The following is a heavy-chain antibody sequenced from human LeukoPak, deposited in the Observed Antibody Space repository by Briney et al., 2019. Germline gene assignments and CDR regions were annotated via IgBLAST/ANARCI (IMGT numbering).Heavy chain of an antibody. D-gene: IGHD1-14*01. J-gene: IGHJ3*01. V-gene: IGHV3-48*01. CDR2: ITSSSSNI. Sequence: GGSLRLSCAASGFTFSNYNMSWVRQAPGKGLEWVSYITSSSSNIFYADSVKSRFTISRDNAKNSLYLQMNSLRAEDTAVYYCARVRDVTNDAFALWGQGTMVTVSS. CDR1: GFTFSNYN. CDR3: ARVRDVTNDAFAL.